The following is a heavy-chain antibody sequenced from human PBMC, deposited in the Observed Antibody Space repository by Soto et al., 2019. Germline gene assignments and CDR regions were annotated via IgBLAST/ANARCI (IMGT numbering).Heavy chain of an antibody. D-gene: IGHD2-21*02. V-gene: IGHV4-61*01. CDR2: ICYSGST. Sequence: SETLSLTCTVSGGSVSSGSYYWSWIRQPPGKGLEWIGYICYSGSTNYNPSLKSRVTISVDTSKNQFSLKLSSVTAADTAVYYCARGGVTLLYFDRWGQGTLVTVSS. CDR3: ARGGVTLLYFDR. CDR1: GGSVSSGSYY. J-gene: IGHJ4*02.